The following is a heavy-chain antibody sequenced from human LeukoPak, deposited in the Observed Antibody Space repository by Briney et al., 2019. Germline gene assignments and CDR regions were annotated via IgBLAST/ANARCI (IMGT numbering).Heavy chain of an antibody. CDR3: ARDRGERDSSWSLPAHGFDI. V-gene: IGHV1-69*05. CDR2: IFPIFGTA. CDR1: GGTFSSYA. J-gene: IGHJ3*02. D-gene: IGHD6-13*01. Sequence: ASVKVSCKASGGTFSSYAISWVRQAPGQGLEWMGRIFPIFGTANYAQKFQGRVTVTTDESTNTAYMELSSLRPEGTAMYYCARDRGERDSSWSLPAHGFDIWGQGTMVTVSS.